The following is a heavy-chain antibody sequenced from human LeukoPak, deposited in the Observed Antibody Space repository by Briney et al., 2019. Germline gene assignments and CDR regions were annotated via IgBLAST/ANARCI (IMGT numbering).Heavy chain of an antibody. CDR3: ARDMDSGSHSFDY. V-gene: IGHV3-11*01. J-gene: IGHJ4*02. Sequence: PGGSLRLSCAASGFTFSDYYMSWIRQAPGKGLEWVSYISSSGSTIYYADSVKGRFTISRDNAKNSLYLQMNSLRAEDTAVYYCARDMDSGSHSFDYWGQGTLVTVSS. CDR1: GFTFSDYY. CDR2: ISSSGSTI. D-gene: IGHD1-26*01.